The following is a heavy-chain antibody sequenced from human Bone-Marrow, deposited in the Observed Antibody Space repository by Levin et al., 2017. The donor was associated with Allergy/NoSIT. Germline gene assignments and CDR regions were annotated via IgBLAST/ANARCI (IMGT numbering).Heavy chain of an antibody. CDR2: ITGSGGST. Sequence: GESLKISCAASGFTFSNYAMNWVRQAPGKGLEWVSAITGSGGSTYYADSAKGRFTISRDNSKNTLYLQINSLRAEDTAVYYCAKGMHQWLSGPEYWGQGTLVTVSS. J-gene: IGHJ4*02. D-gene: IGHD6-19*01. V-gene: IGHV3-23*01. CDR3: AKGMHQWLSGPEY. CDR1: GFTFSNYA.